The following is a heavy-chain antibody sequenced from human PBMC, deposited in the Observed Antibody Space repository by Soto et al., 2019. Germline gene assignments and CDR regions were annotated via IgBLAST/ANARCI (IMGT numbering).Heavy chain of an antibody. J-gene: IGHJ4*02. Sequence: RASVKVSCKASGYTFTSYGISWVRQAPGQGLEWMGWISAYNGNTNYAQKLQGRVTMTTDTSTSTAYMELRSLRSDDTAVYYCAGDAPDPDMASYYFDSRGQGTLSTSPQ. V-gene: IGHV1-18*04. CDR2: ISAYNGNT. CDR1: GYTFTSYG. D-gene: IGHD5-18*01. CDR3: AGDAPDPDMASYYFDS.